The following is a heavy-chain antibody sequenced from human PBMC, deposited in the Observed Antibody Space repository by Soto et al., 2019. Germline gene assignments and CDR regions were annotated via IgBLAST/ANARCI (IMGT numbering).Heavy chain of an antibody. CDR2: TNEDGSIT. D-gene: IGHD2-15*01. CDR3: TRDIGGGGGY. V-gene: IGHV3-74*01. Sequence: EVQLVESGGGLVQPGGSLRLSCEVSGFIFSSYWMHWVRQVPGKGLVWVSRTNEDGSITNYADSVRGRFTISRDNAKHTLYLEMNSLRVEDTAVFYCTRDIGGGGGYWGQGTLVTVSS. J-gene: IGHJ4*02. CDR1: GFIFSSYW.